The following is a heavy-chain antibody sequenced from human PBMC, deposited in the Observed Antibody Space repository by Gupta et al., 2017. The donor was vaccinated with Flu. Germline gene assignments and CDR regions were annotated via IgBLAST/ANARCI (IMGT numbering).Heavy chain of an antibody. CDR2: INHSGST. D-gene: IGHD2-8*01. V-gene: IGHV4-34*01. CDR3: ARSRRPPNPGIDCTNGVCYYSWFDP. J-gene: IGHJ5*02. Sequence: PGKGLEWIGEINHSGSTNYNPSLKSRVTISVDTSKNQFSLKLSSVTAADTAVYYCARSRRPPNPGIDCTNGVCYYSWFDPWGQGTLVTVSS.